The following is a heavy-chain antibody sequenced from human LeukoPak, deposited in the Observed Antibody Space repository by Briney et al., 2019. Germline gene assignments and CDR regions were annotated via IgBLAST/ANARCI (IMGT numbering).Heavy chain of an antibody. J-gene: IGHJ4*02. D-gene: IGHD6-6*01. Sequence: GGSLRLSCAASGFTFSSYSMNWVRQAPGKGLEWVSSISSSRSYIYYADSVKGRFTISRDNAKNSLYLQMNSLRAEDMAVYYSARASIAARPVDYWGQGTLVTVSS. V-gene: IGHV3-21*01. CDR2: ISSSRSYI. CDR1: GFTFSSYS. CDR3: ARASIAARPVDY.